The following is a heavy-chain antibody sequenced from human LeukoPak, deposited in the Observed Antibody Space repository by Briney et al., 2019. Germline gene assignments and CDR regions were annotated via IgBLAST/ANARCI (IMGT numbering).Heavy chain of an antibody. V-gene: IGHV3-30*02. CDR2: IRYDGNNK. J-gene: IGHJ3*02. Sequence: GGSLRLSCATSGFTFSSYCMHWVRQARGKGLEWVRSIRYDGNNKYYADSVKGRFSISRYNPNNTLFLQMNSLRAEDTAVYYCAKEGGYSYGFGIGDDALDIWGQGTMVTVSS. CDR1: GFTFSSYC. CDR3: AKEGGYSYGFGIGDDALDI. D-gene: IGHD5-18*01.